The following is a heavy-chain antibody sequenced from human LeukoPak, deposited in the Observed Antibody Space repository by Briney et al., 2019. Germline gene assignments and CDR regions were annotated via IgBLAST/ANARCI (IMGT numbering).Heavy chain of an antibody. CDR1: GFTFSSYA. CDR2: ISYDGSNK. V-gene: IGHV3-30-3*01. D-gene: IGHD1-1*01. CDR3: AREETTGDFDY. J-gene: IGHJ4*02. Sequence: GGSLRLSCAASGFTFSSYAMHWVRQAPGKGLEWVVVISYDGSNKYYADSVKGRFTISRDNSKNTLYLQMNSLRAEDTAVYYCAREETTGDFDYWGQGTLVTVSS.